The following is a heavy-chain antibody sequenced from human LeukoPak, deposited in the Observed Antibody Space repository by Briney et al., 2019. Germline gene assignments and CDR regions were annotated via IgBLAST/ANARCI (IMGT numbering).Heavy chain of an antibody. CDR1: GYSISSGYY. J-gene: IGHJ4*02. CDR3: ARRMEHYGNYYFDY. CDR2: IYHSGST. V-gene: IGHV4-38-2*01. Sequence: PSETLSLTCAVSGYSISSGYYWGWIRQPPGKGLEWIGGIYHSGSTFYNPSVKSRVTISLDASKNQFSLKLSSVTAADRAVYYCARRMEHYGNYYFDYWGQGTLVTVSS. D-gene: IGHD3-10*01.